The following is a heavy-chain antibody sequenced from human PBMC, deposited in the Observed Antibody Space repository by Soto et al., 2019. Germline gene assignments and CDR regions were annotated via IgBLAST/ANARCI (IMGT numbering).Heavy chain of an antibody. D-gene: IGHD3-3*01. CDR2: INAGNGNT. CDR3: ARNEHYDFWSGYYTYYYGMDV. Sequence: GSVKVCYKASGYPFTSHAMHLVRWAPGQSLEWMGWINAGNGNTKYSQKFQGRVTIARDTSASTAYMELSSLRYEDTAVYYCARNEHYDFWSGYYTYYYGMDVWGQGTTVTVSS. CDR1: GYPFTSHA. J-gene: IGHJ6*02. V-gene: IGHV1-3*01.